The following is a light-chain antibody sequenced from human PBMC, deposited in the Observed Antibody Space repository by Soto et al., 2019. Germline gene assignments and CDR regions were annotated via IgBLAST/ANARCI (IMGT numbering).Light chain of an antibody. CDR1: QTISSW. CDR2: KAS. CDR3: QHYNSYSEA. V-gene: IGKV1-5*03. J-gene: IGKJ1*01. Sequence: DIQRTQSPSTLSGSVGYRFTITCRASQTISSWLAWYQQKPGKAPKLLIYKASTLKSGVPSRFSGSGSGTEFTLTISSLQPDDFATYYCQHYNSYSEAFGQGDHGGYQ.